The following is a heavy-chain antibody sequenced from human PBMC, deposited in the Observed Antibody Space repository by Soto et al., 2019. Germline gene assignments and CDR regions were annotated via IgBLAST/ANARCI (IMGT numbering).Heavy chain of an antibody. Sequence: GGSLRLSCAASGFTFSSYAMTWVRQAPGKGLEWVSAISGGGGNTYYADSVKGRFTISRDNSKNTLYLQMNSLRAEDTAVYYCAKDRDSSPAYYDILTGYYNYYYYGMDVWGQGTTVTVSS. CDR2: ISGGGGNT. V-gene: IGHV3-23*01. D-gene: IGHD3-9*01. CDR1: GFTFSSYA. CDR3: AKDRDSSPAYYDILTGYYNYYYYGMDV. J-gene: IGHJ6*02.